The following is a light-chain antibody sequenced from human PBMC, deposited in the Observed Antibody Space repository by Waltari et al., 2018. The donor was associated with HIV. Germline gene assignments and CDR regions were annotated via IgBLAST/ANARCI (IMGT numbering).Light chain of an antibody. CDR3: QVRSNGPLSI. CDR1: QSVSIY. Sequence: EIVLTQSPATLSLSPGERATLSCRASQSVSIYLAWFQKKPGQAPRRLISAASKRATGIPARFSGRGSGTDFTLSISSLQPEDFAVYYCQVRSNGPLSIFGQGTRLEIK. CDR2: AAS. J-gene: IGKJ5*01. V-gene: IGKV3-11*01.